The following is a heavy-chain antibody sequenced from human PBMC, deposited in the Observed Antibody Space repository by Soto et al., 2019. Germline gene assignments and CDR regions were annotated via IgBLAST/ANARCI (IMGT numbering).Heavy chain of an antibody. J-gene: IGHJ4*02. Sequence: EVQLVESGGGLVKPGGSLRLSCAASGFTFSTYTMDWGRQAPGKGLEWVAFISSSSTDIYDADSVKFRFTISRDNTKNSVYLQMDSLRAEDTALYYCARDSIKGNDWGEFDTGGQGTRVTVSS. CDR1: GFTFSTYT. CDR3: ARDSIKGNDWGEFDT. V-gene: IGHV3-21*01. CDR2: ISSSSTDI. D-gene: IGHD7-27*01.